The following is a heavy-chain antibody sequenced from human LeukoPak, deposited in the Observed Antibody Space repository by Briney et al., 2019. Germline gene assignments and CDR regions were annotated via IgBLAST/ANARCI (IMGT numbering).Heavy chain of an antibody. Sequence: GGSLRLSCAASEFTFNNYGMHWVRQAPGKGLEWVALISKDGSNEYYADSVKGRFTISRDNSKNTLDLQMSSLRADDTAVYYCAKHSSGITVAGTIQYWGQGTLVTVSS. CDR2: ISKDGSNE. V-gene: IGHV3-30*18. CDR1: EFTFNNYG. CDR3: AKHSSGITVAGTIQY. J-gene: IGHJ4*02. D-gene: IGHD6-19*01.